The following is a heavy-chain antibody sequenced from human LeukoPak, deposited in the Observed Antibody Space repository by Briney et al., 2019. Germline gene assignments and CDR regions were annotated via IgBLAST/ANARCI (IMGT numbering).Heavy chain of an antibody. CDR3: ARKSGSYAANWFDP. Sequence: SETLSLTCTVSGGSISSYYWSWIRQPPGKGLEWIGYIYYSGNTKYNPSLKSRVTISVDTSKNQFSLKLNSVTAADTAVYYCARKSGSYAANWFDPWGQGTLVTVSS. D-gene: IGHD1-26*01. V-gene: IGHV4-59*01. CDR2: IYYSGNT. J-gene: IGHJ5*02. CDR1: GGSISSYY.